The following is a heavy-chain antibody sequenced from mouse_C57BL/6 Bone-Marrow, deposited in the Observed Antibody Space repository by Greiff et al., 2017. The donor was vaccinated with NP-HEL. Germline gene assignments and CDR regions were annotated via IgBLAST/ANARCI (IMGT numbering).Heavy chain of an antibody. CDR2: INPSSGYT. D-gene: IGHD1-1*01. CDR3: ARGLYGSWFAY. J-gene: IGHJ3*01. CDR1: GYTFTSYW. V-gene: IGHV1-7*01. Sequence: QVQLKQSGAELAKPGASVKLSCKASGYTFTSYWLHWVKQRPGQGLEWIGYINPSSGYTKYNQKFKDKATLTADKSSSTAYMQLSSLTYEDSAVYYCARGLYGSWFAYWGQGTLVTVSA.